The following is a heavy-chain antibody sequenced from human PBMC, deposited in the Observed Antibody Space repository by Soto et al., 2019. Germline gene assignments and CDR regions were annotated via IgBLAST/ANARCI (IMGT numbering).Heavy chain of an antibody. Sequence: GGSLRLSCAASGFTFSSYAMSWVRQAPGKGLEWVSAISGSGGSTYYADSVKGRFTISRDNSKNTLYLQMNSLRAEDTALYYCAKFIRSMATIPAPPYFDYWGQGTLVTVSS. CDR3: AKFIRSMATIPAPPYFDY. V-gene: IGHV3-23*01. D-gene: IGHD5-12*01. CDR2: ISGSGGST. CDR1: GFTFSSYA. J-gene: IGHJ4*02.